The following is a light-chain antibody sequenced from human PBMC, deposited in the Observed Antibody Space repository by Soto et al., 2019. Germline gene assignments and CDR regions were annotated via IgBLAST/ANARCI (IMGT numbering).Light chain of an antibody. CDR1: QSVNSNY. CDR2: CVA. Sequence: IVLTQSPATLSLSPGDRASLSCRASQSVNSNYLAWYQQKAVQAPRLLIYCVASRSTGVSHRFSGSGSGTDVTLTISGLEHEDVAMYYCQHYGDSPPIAFGQGTRLEIK. CDR3: QHYGDSPPIA. J-gene: IGKJ5*01. V-gene: IGKV3-20*01.